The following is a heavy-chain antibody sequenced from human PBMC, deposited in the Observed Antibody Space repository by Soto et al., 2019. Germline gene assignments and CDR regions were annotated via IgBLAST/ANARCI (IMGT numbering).Heavy chain of an antibody. CDR3: AREPVAGTRGRGDWFDP. CDR1: GGTFSRYA. J-gene: IGHJ5*02. CDR2: IIPIFGTA. D-gene: IGHD6-19*01. Sequence: QVQLVQSGAEVKKPGSSVKVSCKASGGTFSRYAISWVRQAPGQGLEWMGGIIPIFGTANYAQKFQGRVTITADESTSTAYMELSSQRSEDTAVYYCAREPVAGTRGRGDWFDPWGQGTLVTVSS. V-gene: IGHV1-69*01.